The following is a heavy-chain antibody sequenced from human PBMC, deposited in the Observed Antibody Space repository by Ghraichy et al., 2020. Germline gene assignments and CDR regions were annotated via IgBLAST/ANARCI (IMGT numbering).Heavy chain of an antibody. D-gene: IGHD3-22*01. V-gene: IGHV3-48*02. CDR2: ISSSSSIT. Sequence: GGSLRLSCAASGFTFSRCSMNWVRQAPGKGLEWVSYISSSSSITSYPDSVKGRFTISRDNAKNSLYLQMNSLRDEDTAVYYCARERDDSTDHTDYWGQEALVTVSS. CDR3: ARERDDSTDHTDY. J-gene: IGHJ4*02. CDR1: GFTFSRCS.